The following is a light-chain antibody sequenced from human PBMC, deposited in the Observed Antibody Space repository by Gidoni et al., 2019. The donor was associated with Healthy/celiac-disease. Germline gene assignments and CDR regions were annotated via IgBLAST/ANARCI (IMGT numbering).Light chain of an antibody. CDR1: QSISSW. J-gene: IGKJ2*04. CDR2: KAS. V-gene: IGKV1-5*03. Sequence: DIQMTQSPSTLSASVGDRVTITCRASQSISSWLAWYQQKPGKAPKLLIYKASSLESGVPSRFSGSGSGTEFTLTISILQPDDFATYYCQQYNSYSVCSFGQGTKLEIK. CDR3: QQYNSYSVCS.